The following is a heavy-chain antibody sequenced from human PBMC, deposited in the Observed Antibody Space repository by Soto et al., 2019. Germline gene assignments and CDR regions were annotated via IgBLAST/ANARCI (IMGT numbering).Heavy chain of an antibody. V-gene: IGHV3-48*03. CDR3: ARATYSSSYYFDS. D-gene: IGHD6-6*01. Sequence: PGGSLRLSCAASGFTFSSFEMNWVRQAPGKGLEWVSKIGSSGSTIWYADSVNGRFTISRDNAKNSLYLQMNSLRGEDTAVYYCARATYSSSYYFDSWGQGTLVTVSS. CDR2: IGSSGSTI. CDR1: GFTFSSFE. J-gene: IGHJ4*02.